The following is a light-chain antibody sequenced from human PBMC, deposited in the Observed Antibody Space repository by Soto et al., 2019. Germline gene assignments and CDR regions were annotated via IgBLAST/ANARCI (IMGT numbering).Light chain of an antibody. CDR3: QQYRSWPRT. CDR2: GAS. V-gene: IGKV3-15*01. Sequence: ERVLTQSPATLSVSPGERVTLSCRASQSVDISLAWYQQKPGQAPRLLIYGASTRATDMPGTFSGRGSGTELTLTISSLRPEDFAVYYCQQYRSWPRTFGQGTKVDIK. CDR1: QSVDIS. J-gene: IGKJ1*01.